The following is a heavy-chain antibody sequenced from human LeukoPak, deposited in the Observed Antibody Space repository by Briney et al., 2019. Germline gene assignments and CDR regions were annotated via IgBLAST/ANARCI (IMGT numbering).Heavy chain of an antibody. CDR2: TYYRSKWYH. J-gene: IGHJ4*02. V-gene: IGHV6-1*01. Sequence: SQTLSLTCAISGDSVSSNSAAWNWVRQSRSRGLEWLGRTYYRSKWYHDYAVSVKSRITINPDTSKNQFSLQLNSVTPEDTAVYYCARESVAKPFDYWGQGTLVTVSS. D-gene: IGHD6-19*01. CDR3: ARESVAKPFDY. CDR1: GDSVSSNSAA.